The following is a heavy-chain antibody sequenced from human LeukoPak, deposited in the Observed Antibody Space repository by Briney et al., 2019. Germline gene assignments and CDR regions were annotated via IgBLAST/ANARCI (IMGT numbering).Heavy chain of an antibody. Sequence: PGGSLRLSGAASGFTFSSYSMNWVRQAPGKGLEWISYITGNTATIYYADSVKGRFTISRDNAKNSLDLQMNSLRVEDTAVYYCARSTDWYADYWGQGTLVTVSS. D-gene: IGHD3-9*01. V-gene: IGHV3-48*01. CDR3: ARSTDWYADY. CDR1: GFTFSSYS. J-gene: IGHJ4*02. CDR2: ITGNTATI.